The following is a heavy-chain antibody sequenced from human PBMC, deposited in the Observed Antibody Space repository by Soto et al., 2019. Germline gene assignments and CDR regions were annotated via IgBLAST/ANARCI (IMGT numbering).Heavy chain of an antibody. V-gene: IGHV1-69*12. Sequence: QVQLVQSGAEVKKPGSSVKVSCKASGGTFSSYAISWVRQAPGQGLEWMGGIIPIFGTANYAQKFQGRVTITADESTSTAYMELSSLRSEDTAVYYCARDGERTMVRGVMRGIDVWGQGTTVTVSS. D-gene: IGHD3-10*01. J-gene: IGHJ6*02. CDR2: IIPIFGTA. CDR3: ARDGERTMVRGVMRGIDV. CDR1: GGTFSSYA.